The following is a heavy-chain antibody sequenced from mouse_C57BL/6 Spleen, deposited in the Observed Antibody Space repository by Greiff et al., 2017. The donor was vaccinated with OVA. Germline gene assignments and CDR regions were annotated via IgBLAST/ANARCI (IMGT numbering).Heavy chain of an antibody. CDR1: VYAFSSYW. Sequence: VQVEESWAELVKPGASVKISCKASVYAFSSYWMHWVKQRPGPGLEWIGQIYPGDGDTNYNGKFKGHAPLTADTSSSTAYMQLSSLTSEDSAVYCCARFTTVVGNDYWGKGTTLTVSS. CDR2: IYPGDGDT. D-gene: IGHD1-1*01. V-gene: IGHV1-80*01. CDR3: ARFTTVVGNDY. J-gene: IGHJ2*01.